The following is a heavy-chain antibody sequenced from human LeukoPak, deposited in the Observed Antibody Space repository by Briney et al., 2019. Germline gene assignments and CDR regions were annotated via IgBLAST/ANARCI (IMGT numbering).Heavy chain of an antibody. CDR1: GGSISSSSYY. CDR2: IYYSGST. Sequence: SETLSLTCTVSGGSISSSSYYWGWLRQPPGKGLEWIGSIYYSGSTNYNPSLESRLTMSLDTSKNQISLRLSSVTAADTAVYYCARKDGDFWGQGTLVTVSS. V-gene: IGHV4-39*07. J-gene: IGHJ4*02. CDR3: ARKDGDF.